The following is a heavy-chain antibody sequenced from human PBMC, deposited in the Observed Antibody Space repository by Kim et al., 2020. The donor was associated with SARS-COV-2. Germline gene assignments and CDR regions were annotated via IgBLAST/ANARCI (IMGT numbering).Heavy chain of an antibody. V-gene: IGHV3-21*01. J-gene: IGHJ4*02. CDR3: ARDASSGCFDY. D-gene: IGHD6-19*01. Sequence: IYYPDAVKARFTISRDNAKNSLYLQMNSLRAEDTAVYYCARDASSGCFDYWGQGTLVTVSS. CDR2: I.